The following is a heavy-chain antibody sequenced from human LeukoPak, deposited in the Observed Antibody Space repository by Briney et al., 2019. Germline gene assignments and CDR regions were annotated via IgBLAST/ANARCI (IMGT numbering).Heavy chain of an antibody. D-gene: IGHD6-19*01. CDR3: AKEAPGIAVAGINY. CDR1: GFTFSSYG. V-gene: IGHV3-30*02. CDR2: IRYDGSNK. J-gene: IGHJ4*02. Sequence: GGSLRLSCAASGFTFSSYGMHWVRQAPGKGLEWVAFIRYDGSNKYYADSVKGRFTISRDNSKNTLYLQMNSLRAEDTAVYYCAKEAPGIAVAGINYWGQGTLVTVSS.